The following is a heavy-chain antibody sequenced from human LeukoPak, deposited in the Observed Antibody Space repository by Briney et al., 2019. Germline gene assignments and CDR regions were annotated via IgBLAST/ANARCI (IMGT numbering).Heavy chain of an antibody. J-gene: IGHJ4*02. CDR1: GYSFTSYW. D-gene: IGHD3-22*01. Sequence: GESLKISCKGSGYSFTSYWIGWVRQMPGKGLEWMGIIYPGDSDTRYSPSFQGQVTISADKSISTAYLQWSSLKASDTAMYYCAGGGDYYDSSGYYYDYWGQGTLVTVSS. CDR2: IYPGDSDT. CDR3: AGGGDYYDSSGYYYDY. V-gene: IGHV5-51*01.